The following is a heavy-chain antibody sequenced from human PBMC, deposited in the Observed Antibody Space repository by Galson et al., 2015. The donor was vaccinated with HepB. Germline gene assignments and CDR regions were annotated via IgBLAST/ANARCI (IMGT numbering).Heavy chain of an antibody. CDR3: ARGGGSGFDY. CDR1: GFTFNDYW. CDR2: MKPDGSAK. J-gene: IGHJ4*02. Sequence: SLRLSCAASGFTFNDYWVGWVRQAPGKGLEWVAHMKPDGSAKYYVDSVKGRFTISRDNAKNSLYVQMNSLRAEDTAVYYCARGGGSGFDYWGQGTLVTVSS. V-gene: IGHV3-7*04. D-gene: IGHD3-10*01.